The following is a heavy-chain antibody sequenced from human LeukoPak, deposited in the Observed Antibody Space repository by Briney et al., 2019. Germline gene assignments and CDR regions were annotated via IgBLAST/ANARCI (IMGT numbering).Heavy chain of an antibody. CDR1: GGTFSSYA. Sequence: SVKVSCKASGGTFSSYAISWVRQAPGQGLEWMGRIIPIFGIANYAQKFQGRVTITADKSTSTAYMELSSLRSEDTAVYYCARDSITGTLGYYYYGMDVWGQGTTVTVSP. J-gene: IGHJ6*01. D-gene: IGHD1/OR15-1a*01. CDR3: ARDSITGTLGYYYYGMDV. V-gene: IGHV1-69*04. CDR2: IIPIFGIA.